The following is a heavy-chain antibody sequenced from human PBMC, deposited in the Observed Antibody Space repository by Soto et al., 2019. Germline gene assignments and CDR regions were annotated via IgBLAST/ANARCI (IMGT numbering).Heavy chain of an antibody. Sequence: EVQLLESGGGLVQPGGSLRLFCAASGLTFSSYPMSWVRQAPGKGLQWVSSISVSAGTTYYADSVKGRFTISRDNSKNTLYLQMNSLRAEDTAVYYCAKDGIRGIHIDNWGQGTLVTVSS. V-gene: IGHV3-23*01. CDR3: AKDGIRGIHIDN. CDR2: ISVSAGTT. J-gene: IGHJ4*02. CDR1: GLTFSSYP.